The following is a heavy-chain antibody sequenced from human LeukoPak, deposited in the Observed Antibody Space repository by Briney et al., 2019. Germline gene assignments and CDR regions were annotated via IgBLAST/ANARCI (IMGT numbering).Heavy chain of an antibody. CDR3: AREVADAFDI. D-gene: IGHD2-15*01. CDR2: INPSGSST. V-gene: IGHV1-46*01. CDR1: GYTFTSYR. Sequence: ASVKVSCTASGYTFTSYRMHWVRQAPGQGLEWMGIINPSGSSTTYAQKFQGRVTMTRDTSTSTVYMELSSLRSEDTAVYYCAREVADAFDIWGQGTMVTISS. J-gene: IGHJ3*02.